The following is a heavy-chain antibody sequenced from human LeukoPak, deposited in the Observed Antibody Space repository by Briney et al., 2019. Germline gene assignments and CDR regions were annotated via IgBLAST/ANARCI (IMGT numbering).Heavy chain of an antibody. J-gene: IGHJ5*02. CDR1: EFNFSNHG. CDR3: ARGADVGWAVPGT. CDR2: TSHDGSKK. V-gene: IGHV3-30*03. D-gene: IGHD1-1*01. Sequence: GGSLRLSCAASEFNFSNHGMHWVRQAPGKGLEWVAVTSHDGSKKYYADSVKGRFTISRDYSKNTLYLQLASLRADATAEYYCARGADVGWAVPGTCGQGTLVTVSS.